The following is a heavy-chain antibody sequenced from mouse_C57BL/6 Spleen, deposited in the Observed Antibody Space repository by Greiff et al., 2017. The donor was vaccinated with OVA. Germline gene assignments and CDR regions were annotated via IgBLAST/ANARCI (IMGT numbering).Heavy chain of an antibody. CDR1: GFNIKDDY. CDR2: IDPENGDT. V-gene: IGHV14-4*01. Sequence: EVQGVESGAELVRPGASVKLSCTASGFNIKDDYMHWVKQRPEQGLEWIGWIDPENGDTEYASKFQGKATITADTSSNTAYLQLSSLTSEDTAVYYCTTPLYDGVDYWGQGTTLTVSS. CDR3: TTPLYDGVDY. D-gene: IGHD2-12*01. J-gene: IGHJ2*01.